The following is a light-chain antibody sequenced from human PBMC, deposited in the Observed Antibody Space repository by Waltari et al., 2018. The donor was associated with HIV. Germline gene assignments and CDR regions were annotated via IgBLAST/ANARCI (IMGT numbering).Light chain of an antibody. Sequence: QSVPTQPPSASGTPGQRVASPCFGRNSNIGRSLVHWYQQLPGTAPKLLIYMDNQRPSGFPERFSASKSGSSSSLAISGLRSEDEAEYYCATWDDILSGYLFGTGTKVTVL. CDR2: MDN. CDR3: ATWDDILSGYL. J-gene: IGLJ1*01. CDR1: NSNIGRSL. V-gene: IGLV1-47*01.